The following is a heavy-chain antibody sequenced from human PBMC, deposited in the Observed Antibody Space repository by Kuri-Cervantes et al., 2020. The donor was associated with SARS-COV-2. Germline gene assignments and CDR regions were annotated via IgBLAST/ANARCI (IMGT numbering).Heavy chain of an antibody. D-gene: IGHD3-3*01. V-gene: IGHV4-61*01. CDR1: GGSVSSGSYY. CDR2: IYYSGST. Sequence: SETLSLTCTVSGGSVSSGSYYWSWIRQPPGKGLEWIGDIYYSGSTNYNPSLKSRVTISVDTSKNQFSLKLSSVTAADTAVYYCARARHVLRFLEWTRSPFDYWGQGTLVTVSS. J-gene: IGHJ4*02. CDR3: ARARHVLRFLEWTRSPFDY.